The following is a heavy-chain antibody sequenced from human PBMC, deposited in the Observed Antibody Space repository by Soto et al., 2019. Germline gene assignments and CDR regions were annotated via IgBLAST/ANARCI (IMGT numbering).Heavy chain of an antibody. CDR1: GYTFTSYA. CDR3: ARGEQWLVPYFDY. D-gene: IGHD6-19*01. J-gene: IGHJ4*02. Sequence: ASVKVSCKASGYTFTSYAMHWVRQAPGQRLEWMGWINAGNGNTKYSQKFQGRVTITRDTSASTAYMELSSLRSEDTAVYYCARGEQWLVPYFDYWGQGTLVTVSS. V-gene: IGHV1-3*01. CDR2: INAGNGNT.